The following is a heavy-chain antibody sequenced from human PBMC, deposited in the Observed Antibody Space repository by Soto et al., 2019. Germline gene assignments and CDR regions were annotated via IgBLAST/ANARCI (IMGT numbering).Heavy chain of an antibody. CDR2: ISSSSSYI. Sequence: KTVGSLRLSCAASGFTFSSYSMNWARQAPGKGLEWVSSISSSSSYIYYADSVKGRFTISRDNAKNSLYLQMNSLRAEDTAVYYCARVGGGYQLLHAFDIWGQGTMVTVSS. CDR3: ARVGGGYQLLHAFDI. D-gene: IGHD2-2*01. J-gene: IGHJ3*02. CDR1: GFTFSSYS. V-gene: IGHV3-21*01.